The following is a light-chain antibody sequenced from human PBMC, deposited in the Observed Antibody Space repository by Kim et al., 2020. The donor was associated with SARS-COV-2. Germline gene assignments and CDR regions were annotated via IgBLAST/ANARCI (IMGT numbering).Light chain of an antibody. CDR2: SNN. V-gene: IGLV1-44*01. J-gene: IGLJ3*02. Sequence: QSVLTQPPSASGTHGQRVTISCSGSSSNIGSNNVVWYQQLPGAAPNLLIYSNNQRPSGIPDRFSGSRSGTSASLAISGLQYGDEADYYCAVWDDSLKQGVFGGGTQLTVL. CDR1: SSNIGSNN. CDR3: AVWDDSLKQGV.